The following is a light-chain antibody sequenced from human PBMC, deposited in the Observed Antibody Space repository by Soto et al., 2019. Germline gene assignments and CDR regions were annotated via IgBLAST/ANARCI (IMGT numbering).Light chain of an antibody. CDR2: GAS. CDR1: QSVTSN. V-gene: IGKV3-15*01. Sequence: EIVMTQSPAPLSVSPGERATLSCRASQSVTSNLAWYQQKPGQAPRLIIYGASTRATGIPARFSGTGSGTECTLTITSLQSEDFAVYYCQQYNNWPLTLGQGTKVDI. J-gene: IGKJ1*01. CDR3: QQYNNWPLT.